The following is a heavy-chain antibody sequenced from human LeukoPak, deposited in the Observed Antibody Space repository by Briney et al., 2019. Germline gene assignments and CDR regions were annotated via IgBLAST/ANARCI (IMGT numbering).Heavy chain of an antibody. CDR2: ISYDGSNK. V-gene: IGHV3-30*04. J-gene: IGHJ4*02. CDR3: ARGIAAAGTVFDY. CDR1: GFTFSSYA. Sequence: PGGSLGLSCAASGFTFSSYAMHWVRQAPGKGLEWVAVISYDGSNKYYADSVKGRFTISRDNSKNTLYLQMNSLRAEDTAVYYCARGIAAAGTVFDYWGQGTLVTVSS. D-gene: IGHD6-13*01.